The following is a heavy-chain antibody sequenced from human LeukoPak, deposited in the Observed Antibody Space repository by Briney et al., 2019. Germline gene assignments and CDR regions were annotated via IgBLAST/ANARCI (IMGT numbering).Heavy chain of an antibody. CDR3: ARATLQTTIDY. J-gene: IGHJ4*02. CDR2: IYHSGST. Sequence: SETLSLTCAVSGYSISSGYYWGWIRQPPGKGLEWIGSIYHSGSTYYNPSLKSRVTISVDTSKNQFSLKLSSVTAADTAVYYCARATLQTTIDYWGQGTLVTVSS. CDR1: GYSISSGYY. D-gene: IGHD1-1*01. V-gene: IGHV4-38-2*01.